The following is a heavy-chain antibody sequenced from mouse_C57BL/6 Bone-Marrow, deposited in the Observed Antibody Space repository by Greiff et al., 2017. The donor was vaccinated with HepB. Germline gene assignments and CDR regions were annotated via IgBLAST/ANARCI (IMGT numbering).Heavy chain of an antibody. CDR1: GFTFSDAW. D-gene: IGHD1-1*01. CDR2: IRNKANNHAT. V-gene: IGHV6-6*01. J-gene: IGHJ2*01. CDR3: TRPPIPTVVATPDY. Sequence: EVQLVESGGGLVQPGGSMKLSCAASGFTFSDAWMDWVRQSPEKGLEWVAEIRNKANNHATYYAESVKGRFTISRDDSKSSVYLQMNSLRAEDTGIYYCTRPPIPTVVATPDYWGQGTTLTVSS.